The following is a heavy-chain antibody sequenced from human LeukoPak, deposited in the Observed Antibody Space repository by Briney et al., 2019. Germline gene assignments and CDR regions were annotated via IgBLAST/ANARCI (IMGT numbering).Heavy chain of an antibody. CDR2: IKQDGSEK. V-gene: IGHV3-7*01. Sequence: PGGSLRLSCAASGFTFSSYWMSWVRQAPGKGLEWVANIKQDGSEKYYVDSVKGRFTISRDNAKNSLYLQMNSLRAEDTAVYYCARYRRDSSSHFDYWGQGTLVTVSS. D-gene: IGHD6-6*01. CDR3: ARYRRDSSSHFDY. J-gene: IGHJ4*02. CDR1: GFTFSSYW.